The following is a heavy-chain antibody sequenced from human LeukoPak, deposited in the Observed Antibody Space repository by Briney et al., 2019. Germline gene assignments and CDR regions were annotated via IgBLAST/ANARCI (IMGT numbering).Heavy chain of an antibody. Sequence: SETLSLTCAVSGGSISSSNWWSWVRQPPGKGLEWIGEIYHSGSTNYNPSLKSRVTISVDKSKNQFSLKLSSVTAADTAVYYCARGMRSGSYPYYYYGMDVWGQGTTVTVSS. D-gene: IGHD1-26*01. V-gene: IGHV4-4*02. CDR1: GGSISSSNW. CDR2: IYHSGST. J-gene: IGHJ6*02. CDR3: ARGMRSGSYPYYYYGMDV.